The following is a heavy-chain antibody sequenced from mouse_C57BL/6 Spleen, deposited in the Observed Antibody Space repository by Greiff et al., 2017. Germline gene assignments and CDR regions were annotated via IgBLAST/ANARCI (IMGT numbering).Heavy chain of an antibody. Sequence: VQLQQPGAELVKPGASVKMSCKASGYTFTSYWITWVKQRPGQGLEWIGDIYPGSGSTNYNEKFKSKATLTVDTSSSTAYMQLSSLTSEDSAVYYCARGGADYYGSSYVDYWGQGTTLTVSS. CDR2: IYPGSGST. J-gene: IGHJ2*01. CDR3: ARGGADYYGSSYVDY. D-gene: IGHD1-1*01. CDR1: GYTFTSYW. V-gene: IGHV1-55*01.